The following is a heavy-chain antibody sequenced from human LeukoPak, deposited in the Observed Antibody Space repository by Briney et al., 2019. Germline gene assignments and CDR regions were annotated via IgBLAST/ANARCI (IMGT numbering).Heavy chain of an antibody. CDR2: IIPILGIA. V-gene: IGHV1-69*04. CDR3: ARDLPSPVVMDY. CDR1: GGTFSSYA. Sequence: SAKVSCKASGGTFSSYAISWVRQAPGQGLEWMGRIIPILGIANYAQKFQGRVTITADKSTSTAYMELSSLRSEDTAVYYCARDLPSPVVMDYWGQGTLVTVSS. D-gene: IGHD4-23*01. J-gene: IGHJ4*02.